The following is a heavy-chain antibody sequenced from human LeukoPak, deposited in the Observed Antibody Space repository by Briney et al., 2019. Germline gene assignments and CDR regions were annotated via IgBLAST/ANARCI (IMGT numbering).Heavy chain of an antibody. J-gene: IGHJ4*02. CDR1: GYTFTSYY. Sequence: ASVNVSCTASGYTFTSYYMHWVRQAPGQGLEWMGIINPSGGSTSYAQKFQGRVTMTRDTSTSTVYMELSSLRSEDTAVYYCARVASEANEDYWGQGTPVTVSS. CDR2: INPSGGST. D-gene: IGHD1-1*01. V-gene: IGHV1-46*01. CDR3: ARVASEANEDY.